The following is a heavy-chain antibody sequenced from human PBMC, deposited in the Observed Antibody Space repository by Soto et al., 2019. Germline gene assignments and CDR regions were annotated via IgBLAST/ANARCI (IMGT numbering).Heavy chain of an antibody. V-gene: IGHV1-18*01. CDR1: GYIFVNYG. D-gene: IGHD3-16*01. CDR3: VMVDNYVTPTPHDV. Sequence: QVQLVQSGDEVKKPGASVKVSCKASGYIFVNYGIAWVRQAPGQGLEWMGWISTYTGNTHAATKIQGRLTMTTDTSTSTAYMDLGSLTSDDTAVYYCVMVDNYVTPTPHDVWGQGATVTVSS. CDR2: ISTYTGNT. J-gene: IGHJ6*02.